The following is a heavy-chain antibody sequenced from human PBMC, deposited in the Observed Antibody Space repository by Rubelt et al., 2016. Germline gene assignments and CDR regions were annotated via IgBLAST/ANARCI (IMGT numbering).Heavy chain of an antibody. J-gene: IGHJ4*02. CDR3: ARGVLRYFDWLLYSDLLFAFDY. V-gene: IGHV4-34*01. Sequence: QVQLQQWGAGLLKPSETLSLTCAVYGGSFGGYYWSWIRQPPGKGLAWMGEINHSGSTNTNPSLKSRVTISVDTSKNQCSLKLSSVTAADTAVYYCARGVLRYFDWLLYSDLLFAFDYWGQGTLVTVSS. CDR2: INHSGST. CDR1: GGSFGGYY. D-gene: IGHD3-9*01.